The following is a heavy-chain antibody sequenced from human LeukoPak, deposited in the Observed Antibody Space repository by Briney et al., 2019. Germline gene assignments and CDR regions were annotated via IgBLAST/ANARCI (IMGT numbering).Heavy chain of an antibody. CDR2: IWHDGNNK. CDR3: ARDQYDTWSRRGNFDS. V-gene: IGHV3-33*01. J-gene: IGHJ4*02. D-gene: IGHD3/OR15-3a*01. CDR1: GLTFSSYG. Sequence: GSLRLSCAASGLTFSSYGMHWVRQAPGKGLEWAAVIWHDGNNKYYADSVKGRFTISRDNTKNSLYLQMNSLRAEDTAVFYCARDQYDTWSRRGNFDSWGQGTLVIVSS.